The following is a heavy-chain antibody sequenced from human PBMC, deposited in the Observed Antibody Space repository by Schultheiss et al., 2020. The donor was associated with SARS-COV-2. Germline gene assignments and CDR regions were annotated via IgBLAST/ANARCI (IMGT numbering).Heavy chain of an antibody. CDR3: ATVGLIAVAGTPKGWYFDL. Sequence: ASVKVSCQASRYTFTKYFTQWVRQGPGQGLEWMGGFDPEDGETIYAQKFQGRVTMTEDTSTDTAYMELSSLRSEDTAVYYCATVGLIAVAGTPKGWYFDLWGRGTLVTVSS. CDR1: RYTFTKYF. V-gene: IGHV1-24*01. J-gene: IGHJ2*01. D-gene: IGHD6-19*01. CDR2: FDPEDGET.